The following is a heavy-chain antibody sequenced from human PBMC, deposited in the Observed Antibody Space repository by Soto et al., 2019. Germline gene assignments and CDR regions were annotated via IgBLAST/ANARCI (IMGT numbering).Heavy chain of an antibody. CDR3: ARVLPYDSRGYDFDY. CDR2: INAGNGNT. Sequence: ASVKVSCKASGYTFTSYAMHWVRQAPGQRLEWMGWINAGNGNTKYSQKFQGRVTITRDTSASTAYMELSSLRSEDTAVYYCARVLPYDSRGYDFDYGGQGNLVTV. V-gene: IGHV1-3*01. D-gene: IGHD3-22*01. J-gene: IGHJ4*02. CDR1: GYTFTSYA.